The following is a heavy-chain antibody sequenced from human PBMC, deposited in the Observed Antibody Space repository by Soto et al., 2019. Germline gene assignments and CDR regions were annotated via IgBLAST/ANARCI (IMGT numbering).Heavy chain of an antibody. V-gene: IGHV3-15*01. CDR2: FKRKSDGGTI. D-gene: IGHD5-12*01. Sequence: GGSLRLSCAASGFSFSNTWMTWVRQAPGKGLEWVGLFKRKSDGGTIHYAAPVKGRFIISRDDSKDMFYLQMNSLKTEDTAVYYCVTNSGYDTSWDHWGQGTLVTVSS. CDR1: GFSFSNTW. CDR3: VTNSGYDTSWDH. J-gene: IGHJ4*02.